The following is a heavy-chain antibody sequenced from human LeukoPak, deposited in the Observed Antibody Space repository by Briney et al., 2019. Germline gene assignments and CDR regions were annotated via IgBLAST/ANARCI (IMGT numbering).Heavy chain of an antibody. CDR3: AKSPYCSSTSCSKGDYYMDV. D-gene: IGHD2-2*01. Sequence: PGGALRLSCAASGFTFSSYGMPWVRQAPGRGLELVAFIRYDGSNKYYADSVKGRFTISRDNSKNTLYLQMNSLRAEDTAVYYCAKSPYCSSTSCSKGDYYMDVWGKGTTVTVSS. J-gene: IGHJ6*03. V-gene: IGHV3-30*02. CDR1: GFTFSSYG. CDR2: IRYDGSNK.